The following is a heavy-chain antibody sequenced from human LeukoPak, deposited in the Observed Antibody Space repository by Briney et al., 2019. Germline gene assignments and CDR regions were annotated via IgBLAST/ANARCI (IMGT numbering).Heavy chain of an antibody. CDR2: MKGSEE. J-gene: IGHJ5*02. D-gene: IGHD2-15*01. Sequence: PGGSLRLSCAASGFIFSSYWMGGVRQAPGKGLEWVAKMKGSEEYYVDSVKGRVTISRDKAKNSLYLQMNSLRVADTAVYYCTRWARYCSEGSCYSWFDPWGQGTLVTVST. V-gene: IGHV3-7*01. CDR3: TRWARYCSEGSCYSWFDP. CDR1: GFIFSSYW.